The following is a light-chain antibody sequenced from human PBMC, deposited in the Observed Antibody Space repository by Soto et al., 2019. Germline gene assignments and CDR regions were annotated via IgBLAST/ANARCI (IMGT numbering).Light chain of an antibody. CDR2: GAS. Sequence: EIMMTQSPATLSVSPGERATLSCRASQSVSSNLAWYQQKPGQAPRLLIYGASTRATGIPARFSGSGSGTEFTHTISSLQSEDFAVYYCQQYNNWPRITFGQGTRLEIK. CDR3: QQYNNWPRIT. V-gene: IGKV3-15*01. CDR1: QSVSSN. J-gene: IGKJ5*01.